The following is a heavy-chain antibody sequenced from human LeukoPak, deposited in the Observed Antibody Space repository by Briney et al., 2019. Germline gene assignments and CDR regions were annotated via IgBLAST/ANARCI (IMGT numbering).Heavy chain of an antibody. V-gene: IGHV3-48*02. CDR3: ARDCYGMDV. J-gene: IGHJ6*02. Sequence: GGSLRLSCAASGFIFRSHTMNWVRQGPGKGLGWVSYISSTSGTIYYADSVKGRFTISRDNAKNSLYLQMNSLRDEDTAVYYCARDCYGMDVWGQGTTVTVSS. CDR2: ISSTSGTI. CDR1: GFIFRSHT.